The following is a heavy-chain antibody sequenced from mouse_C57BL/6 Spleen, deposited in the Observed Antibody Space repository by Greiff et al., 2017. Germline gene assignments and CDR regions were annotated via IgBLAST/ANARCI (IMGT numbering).Heavy chain of an antibody. Sequence: QVQLQQPGAELVKPGASVKMSCKASGYTFTSYWITWVKQRPGQGLEWIGDIYPGSGSTNYNEKFKSKATLTVDTSSSTAYMQLSSLTSEDSAVYYCARKEGYANWDEGFAYWGQGTLVTVSA. CDR3: ARKEGYANWDEGFAY. CDR1: GYTFTSYW. J-gene: IGHJ3*01. D-gene: IGHD4-1*01. V-gene: IGHV1-55*01. CDR2: IYPGSGST.